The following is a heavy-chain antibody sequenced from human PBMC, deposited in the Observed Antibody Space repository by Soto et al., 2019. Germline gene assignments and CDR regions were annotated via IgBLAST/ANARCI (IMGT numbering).Heavy chain of an antibody. Sequence: TLSLTCVISGDSVSSNSAAWNWIRQSPSRGLEWLGRTYYRSKWYNDYAVSVKSRITINPDTSKNQFSLQLNSVTPEDTAVYYCAREGYDILTGYYTPSYYYYGMDVWGQGTTVTVSS. D-gene: IGHD3-9*01. J-gene: IGHJ6*02. CDR3: AREGYDILTGYYTPSYYYYGMDV. V-gene: IGHV6-1*01. CDR2: TYYRSKWYN. CDR1: GDSVSSNSAA.